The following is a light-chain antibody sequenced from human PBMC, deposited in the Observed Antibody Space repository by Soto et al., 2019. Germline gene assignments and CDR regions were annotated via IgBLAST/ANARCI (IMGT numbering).Light chain of an antibody. CDR3: QQRNVWPPIT. V-gene: IGKV3-11*01. Sequence: VLTQSPATLSLSPGERDTLSCRASQSIHTSLAWYQQKPGQPPRLVVYDSTLRANGVPDRFGGSRSGTEFTLTINNLEPEDFAVYYRQQRNVWPPITVGQGTRLE. J-gene: IGKJ5*01. CDR1: QSIHTS. CDR2: DST.